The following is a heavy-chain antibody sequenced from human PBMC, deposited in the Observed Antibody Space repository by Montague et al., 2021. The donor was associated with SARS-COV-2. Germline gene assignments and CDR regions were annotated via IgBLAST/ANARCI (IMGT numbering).Heavy chain of an antibody. Sequence: SETLSLTCAVHGTSFSGYYWNWIRQPPGKGLEWIGEINHCGSTKYSPSLKSRLTISADTSTNRFSLKLTSVAAAGTAVYYCARLRDGVVPSPILGVGPYYSCCGMDVWGRGTTVTVSS. CDR3: ARLRDGVVPSPILGVGPYYSCCGMDV. J-gene: IGHJ6*01. V-gene: IGHV4-34*01. CDR2: INHCGST. D-gene: IGHD3-10*01. CDR1: GTSFSGYY.